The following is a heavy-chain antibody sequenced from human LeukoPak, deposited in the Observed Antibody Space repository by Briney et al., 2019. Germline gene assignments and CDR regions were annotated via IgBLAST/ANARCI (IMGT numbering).Heavy chain of an antibody. CDR1: GYSISSGYY. J-gene: IGHJ4*02. V-gene: IGHV4-38-2*02. CDR2: IYHSGST. D-gene: IGHD6-19*01. Sequence: SETLSLTCTVSGYSISSGYYWGWIRQPPGKGLEWFGSIYHSGSTYYNPSLKSRVTVSVDTSKNQFSLKLSSVTAADTAVYYCARGLPSVAGTDDYWGQGTLVTVSS. CDR3: ARGLPSVAGTDDY.